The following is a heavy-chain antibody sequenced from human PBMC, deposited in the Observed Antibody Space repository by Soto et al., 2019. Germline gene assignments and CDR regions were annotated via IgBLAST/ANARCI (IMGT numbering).Heavy chain of an antibody. Sequence: SVKVSCKASGGTFSSYAISWVRQAPGQGLEWMGGIIPIFGTANYAQKFQGRVTITADESTSTAYMELSSLRSEDTAVYYCAGEPTVTTEYYYYYGMDVWGQGTTVTVSS. V-gene: IGHV1-69*13. J-gene: IGHJ6*02. CDR2: IIPIFGTA. CDR1: GGTFSSYA. D-gene: IGHD4-17*01. CDR3: AGEPTVTTEYYYYYGMDV.